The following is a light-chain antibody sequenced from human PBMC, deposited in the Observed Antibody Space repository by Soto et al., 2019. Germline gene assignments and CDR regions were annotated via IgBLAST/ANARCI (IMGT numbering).Light chain of an antibody. CDR3: LHESNYPLT. CDR2: TAS. Sequence: IQMTQSPSSLSASVGDRVTITCRASQGVRDDVGGYQQKPGKAPKLLIYTASTLQSGVPSRFSGSVCGTDFTLTISGLQPEDFATDYFLHESNYPLTFGGGTKVQIK. J-gene: IGKJ4*01. CDR1: QGVRDD. V-gene: IGKV1-6*01.